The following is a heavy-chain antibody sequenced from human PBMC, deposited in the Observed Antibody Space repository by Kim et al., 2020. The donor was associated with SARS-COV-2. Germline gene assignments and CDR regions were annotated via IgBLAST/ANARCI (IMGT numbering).Heavy chain of an antibody. CDR1: GDSVSSNSAA. CDR2: TYYRSKWYN. CDR3: AREVPKTGTVNGNAFDI. J-gene: IGHJ3*02. V-gene: IGHV6-1*01. D-gene: IGHD1-1*01. Sequence: SQTLSLTCAISGDSVSSNSAAWNWIRQSPSRGLEWLGRTYYRSKWYNDYAVSVKSRITINPDTSKNQFSLQLNSVTPEDTAVYYCAREVPKTGTVNGNAFDIWGQGTMVTVSS.